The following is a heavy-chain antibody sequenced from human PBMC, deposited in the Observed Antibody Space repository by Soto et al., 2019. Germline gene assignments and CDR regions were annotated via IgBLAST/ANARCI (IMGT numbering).Heavy chain of an antibody. Sequence: GGSLRLSCAASGFTFTSYAMNWVRQAPGKGLEWVSGISGSGGSTYYTDSVKGRFTISRDNSKNKVYLQMNSLSADDTAAYYCAKGSGWELRQGRTRSFDYWGQGTLVTVSS. V-gene: IGHV3-23*01. CDR1: GFTFTSYA. D-gene: IGHD1-26*01. J-gene: IGHJ4*02. CDR3: AKGSGWELRQGRTRSFDY. CDR2: ISGSGGST.